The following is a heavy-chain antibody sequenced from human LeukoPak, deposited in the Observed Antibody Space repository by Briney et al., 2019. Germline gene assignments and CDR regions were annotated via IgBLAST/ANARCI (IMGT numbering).Heavy chain of an antibody. CDR3: ARGTYCSGGSCYSNWFDP. V-gene: IGHV4-59*12. J-gene: IGHJ5*02. CDR1: GGSISSYY. CDR2: VYHSAST. Sequence: PSETLSLTCTVSGGSISSYYWSWIRQPPGKGLEWIGYVYHSASTNYNPSLKSRVTISLDTSKNQFSLKLSSVTAADTAVYYCARGTYCSGGSCYSNWFDPWGQGTLVTVSS. D-gene: IGHD2-15*01.